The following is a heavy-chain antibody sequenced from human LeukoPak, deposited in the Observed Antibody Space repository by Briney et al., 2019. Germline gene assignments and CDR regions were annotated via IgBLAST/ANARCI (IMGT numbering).Heavy chain of an antibody. V-gene: IGHV3-23*01. Sequence: GGSLRLSCIASGFTFSSSAMSWVRQAPGKGLEWVSDISGSGGSTYYADSVKGRFTISRDNSKNTLYLQMNSLRAEDTAVYYCARDPTDNNQHWGQGTLVTVSS. CDR1: GFTFSSSA. CDR2: ISGSGGST. J-gene: IGHJ1*01. D-gene: IGHD4-11*01. CDR3: ARDPTDNNQH.